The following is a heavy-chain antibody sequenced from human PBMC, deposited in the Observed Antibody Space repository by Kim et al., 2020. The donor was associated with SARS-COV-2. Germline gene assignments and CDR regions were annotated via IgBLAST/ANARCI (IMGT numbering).Heavy chain of an antibody. J-gene: IGHJ4*02. D-gene: IGHD2-2*01. V-gene: IGHV3-23*01. Sequence: GGSLRLSCAASGFTFSSYAMSWVRQAPGKGLEWVSAISGSGGSTYYADSVKGRFTISRDNSKNTLYLQMNSLRAEDTAVYYCAIREGYCSSTSCQLVDYWGQGTLVTVSS. CDR3: AIREGYCSSTSCQLVDY. CDR2: ISGSGGST. CDR1: GFTFSSYA.